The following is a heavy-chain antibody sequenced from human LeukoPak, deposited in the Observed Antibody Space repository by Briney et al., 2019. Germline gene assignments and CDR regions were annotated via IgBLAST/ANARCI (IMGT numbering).Heavy chain of an antibody. CDR3: ARGGIAVAP. D-gene: IGHD6-19*01. Sequence: SETLSLTCTVSGGSISGYYWSWIRQPPGKGLEWIWYIYYSGTTNYNPSLKSRVTISVDTSKNQCSLNLSSVTAADTAMYYCARGGIAVAPWGQGTLVTVSS. J-gene: IGHJ5*02. CDR1: GGSISGYY. CDR2: IYYSGTT. V-gene: IGHV4-59*01.